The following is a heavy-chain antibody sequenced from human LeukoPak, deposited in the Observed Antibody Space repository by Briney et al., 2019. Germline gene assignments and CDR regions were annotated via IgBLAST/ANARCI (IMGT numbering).Heavy chain of an antibody. CDR1: GFTFSSYA. Sequence: GGSLRLSCAASGFTFSSYAMSWVRRAPGKGPEWVSAISGSGGSTYYADSVKGRFTISRDNSKNTLYLQMNSLRAEDTAVYYCAKETYYYDSSGYSDVATFDYWGQGTLVTVSS. CDR3: AKETYYYDSSGYSDVATFDY. V-gene: IGHV3-23*01. D-gene: IGHD3-22*01. CDR2: ISGSGGST. J-gene: IGHJ4*02.